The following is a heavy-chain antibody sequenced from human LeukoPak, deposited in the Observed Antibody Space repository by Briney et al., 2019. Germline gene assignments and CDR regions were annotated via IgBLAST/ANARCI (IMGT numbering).Heavy chain of an antibody. J-gene: IGHJ4*02. CDR2: ISGSGGNT. CDR1: GFIFSSYA. Sequence: GGSLRLSCAASGFIFSSYAMTWVRQAPGKGLEWVSGISGSGGNTYYADSVKGRFTISRDISKNTLYLQMNSLRAEDTAVYYCARENYYGSGSSPGEFDYWGQGTLVTVSS. CDR3: ARENYYGSGSSPGEFDY. D-gene: IGHD3-10*01. V-gene: IGHV3-23*01.